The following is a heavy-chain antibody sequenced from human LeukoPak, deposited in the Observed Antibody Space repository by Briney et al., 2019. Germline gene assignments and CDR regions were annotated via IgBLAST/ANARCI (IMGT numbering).Heavy chain of an antibody. CDR1: GFTFSWNG. Sequence: GGSLRLSCAASGFTFSWNGMHWVRQAPGKGLEWVAVIWNDGNNKYYADSVKGRFTISRDNSKNSLYLQMNSLRTEDTALYYCAKDISGSSSGAFDIWGQGTMVTVSS. D-gene: IGHD3-10*01. CDR2: IWNDGNNK. J-gene: IGHJ3*02. V-gene: IGHV3-33*03. CDR3: AKDISGSSSGAFDI.